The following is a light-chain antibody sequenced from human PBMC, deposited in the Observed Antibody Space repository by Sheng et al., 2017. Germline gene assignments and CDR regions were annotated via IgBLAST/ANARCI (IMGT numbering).Light chain of an antibody. V-gene: IGKV1-27*01. CDR3: QKYDSVPWT. CDR2: DAS. CDR1: QGISHY. J-gene: IGKJ1*01. Sequence: DIQMTQSPSSLSASVGDRVTITCRASQGISHYLAWYQQKPGKGPKLLIYDASSLESGVPSRFSGSGSGTDFTLIINSLQPEDAVTYYCQKYDSVPWTFGQGTKVEIK.